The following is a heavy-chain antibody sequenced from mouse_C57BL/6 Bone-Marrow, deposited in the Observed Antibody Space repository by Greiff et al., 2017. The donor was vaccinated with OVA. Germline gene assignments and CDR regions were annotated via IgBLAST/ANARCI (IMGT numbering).Heavy chain of an antibody. CDR1: GFTFSDYG. V-gene: IGHV5-17*01. J-gene: IGHJ3*01. CDR2: ISSGSSTN. Sequence: EVKLMESGGGLVKPGGSLKLSCAASGFTFSDYGMHWVRQAPEKGLEWVAYISSGSSTNYYADTVKGRFTISRDNAKNTLFLQMTSLRSEDTAMYYCAREDWFAYWGQGTLVTVSA. CDR3: AREDWFAY.